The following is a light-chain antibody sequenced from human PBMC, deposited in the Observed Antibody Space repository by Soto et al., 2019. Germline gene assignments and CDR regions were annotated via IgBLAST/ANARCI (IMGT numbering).Light chain of an antibody. CDR3: QQYVTSSTRT. J-gene: IGKJ1*01. CDR1: HTISSSY. Sequence: EIVLTQSPGTLSVSAGERATLSCGASHTISSSYLAWYQQKPGQAPRLLMYGISRRATGIPDRFSGSGSGTDFTLTITRLETEDFAVYYCQQYVTSSTRTFGQGTKVDIK. V-gene: IGKV3-20*01. CDR2: GIS.